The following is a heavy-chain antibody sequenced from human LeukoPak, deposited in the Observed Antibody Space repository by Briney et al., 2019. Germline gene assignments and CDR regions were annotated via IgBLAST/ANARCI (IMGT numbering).Heavy chain of an antibody. J-gene: IGHJ4*02. CDR3: AKDAGLIQLWLHFDY. Sequence: GGSLRLSCAASGFTFSSYAMHWVRQAPGKGLEWVAVISYDGSNKYYADSVKGRFTISRDNSKNTLYLQMNSLRVEDTAVYYCAKDAGLIQLWLHFDYWGQGTLVTVSS. V-gene: IGHV3-30-3*01. CDR1: GFTFSSYA. CDR2: ISYDGSNK. D-gene: IGHD5-18*01.